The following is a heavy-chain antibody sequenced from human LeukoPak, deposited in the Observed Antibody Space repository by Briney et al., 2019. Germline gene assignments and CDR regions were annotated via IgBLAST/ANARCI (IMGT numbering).Heavy chain of an antibody. J-gene: IGHJ4*02. V-gene: IGHV5-51*01. CDR3: ARHGIAVAEYFDY. CDR2: IYPGDSDT. Sequence: GESLKISCKGSGYSFTSYWSGWWRQIPGTGLEGMGSIYPGDSDTRYSPYFPGQVTITADTSISTAYLQWSSLKASDTAMYYCARHGIAVAEYFDYWGQGTLVTVSS. D-gene: IGHD6-19*01. CDR1: GYSFTSYW.